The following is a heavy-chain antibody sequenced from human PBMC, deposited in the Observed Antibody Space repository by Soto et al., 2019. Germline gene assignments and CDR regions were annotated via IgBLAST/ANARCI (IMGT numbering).Heavy chain of an antibody. CDR3: ARAANVIAAAIILNWFDP. CDR1: GGTYSSYA. J-gene: IGHJ5*02. D-gene: IGHD6-13*01. V-gene: IGHV1-69*13. Sequence: ASVKVSCKASGGTYSSYAISWVRQAPGQGLEWMGGIIPIFGTANYAQKFQGRVTITADESTSTAYMELSSLRSEDTAVYYCARAANVIAAAIILNWFDPWGQGTLVTVSS. CDR2: IIPIFGTA.